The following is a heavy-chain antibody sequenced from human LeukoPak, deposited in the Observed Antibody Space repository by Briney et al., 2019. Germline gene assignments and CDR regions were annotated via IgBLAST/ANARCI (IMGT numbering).Heavy chain of an antibody. CDR1: GYTFTSYD. CDR3: ARDYDSSGYEVDY. J-gene: IGHJ4*02. Sequence: ASVKVSCKASGYTFTSYDINWVRQATGQGLEWMGWMNPNSGNTGYAQKFQGRVIMTRNTSISTAYMELSSLRSEDTAVYYCARDYDSSGYEVDYWGQGTLVTVSS. D-gene: IGHD3-22*01. CDR2: MNPNSGNT. V-gene: IGHV1-8*01.